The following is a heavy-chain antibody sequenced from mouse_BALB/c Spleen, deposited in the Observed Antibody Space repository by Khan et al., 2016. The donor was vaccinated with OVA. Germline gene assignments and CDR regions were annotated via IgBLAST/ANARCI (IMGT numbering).Heavy chain of an antibody. D-gene: IGHD1-1*01. CDR1: GYTFTSYT. Sequence: VELVESGAGLVRPGASLKISCTASGYTFTSYTIHWVQQTPGQGLEWIGNINRSSGYTYYKQMFKDKATFNEDKSNSTVYMQLSSLKSEDTAVYYCAREGGYYGSDGWFAYWGQGTSVTVSA. J-gene: IGHJ3*01. CDR3: AREGGYYGSDGWFAY. CDR2: INRSSGYT. V-gene: IGHV1-4*01.